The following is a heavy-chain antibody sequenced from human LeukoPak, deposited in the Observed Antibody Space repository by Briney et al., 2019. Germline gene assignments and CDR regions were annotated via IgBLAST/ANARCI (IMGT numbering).Heavy chain of an antibody. CDR2: FDPEDGET. V-gene: IGHV1-24*01. J-gene: IGHJ4*02. Sequence: ASVKVSCKVSEYTLTELSMHWVRQAPGKGLEWMGGFDPEDGETIYAQKFQGRVTMTEDTSTDTAYMELSSLRSEDTAVYYCATVVITTFNFDYWGQGTLVTVSS. D-gene: IGHD3-22*01. CDR3: ATVVITTFNFDY. CDR1: EYTLTELS.